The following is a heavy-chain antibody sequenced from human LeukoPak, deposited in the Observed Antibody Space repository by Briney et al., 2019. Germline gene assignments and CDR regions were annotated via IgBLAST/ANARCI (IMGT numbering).Heavy chain of an antibody. CDR2: INHSGST. J-gene: IGHJ6*02. V-gene: IGHV4-34*01. Sequence: KASETLSLTCAVYGGSFSGYYWSWIRQPPGKGLEWIGEINHSGSTNYNPSLKSRVTISVDTSKNQFSLKLSSVTAADTAVYYCAREGYSYGYGVYYYGMDVWGQGTTVTVSS. D-gene: IGHD5-18*01. CDR1: GGSFSGYY. CDR3: AREGYSYGYGVYYYGMDV.